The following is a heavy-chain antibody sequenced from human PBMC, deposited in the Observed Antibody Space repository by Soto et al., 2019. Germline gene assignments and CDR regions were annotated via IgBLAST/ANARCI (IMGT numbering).Heavy chain of an antibody. V-gene: IGHV4-59*08. J-gene: IGHJ6*03. CDR1: GGSISSYY. CDR3: SRHAHNWNPPYYYYYYMDV. D-gene: IGHD1-20*01. CDR2: IYYSGST. Sequence: SETLSLTCTVSGGSISSYYWSWIRQPPGKGLDWFGFIYYSGSTNYNPSFKSRVTISVDTSKNQFSLKLSSVTAADTAVYYCSRHAHNWNPPYYYYYYMDVWGKGTTVTVSS.